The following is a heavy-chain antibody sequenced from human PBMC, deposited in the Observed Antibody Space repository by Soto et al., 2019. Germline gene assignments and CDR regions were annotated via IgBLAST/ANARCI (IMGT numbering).Heavy chain of an antibody. CDR3: AKYEFGESPGSGMDV. CDR2: ISYHGSNK. J-gene: IGHJ6*02. D-gene: IGHD3-10*01. V-gene: IGHV3-30*18. CDR1: GFTFSSYG. Sequence: PGGSLRLSCAASGFTFSSYGMHWVRQAPGKGLEWVAVISYHGSNKYYADSVKGRFTISRDNSKNTLYLQMNSLRAEDTAVYYCAKYEFGESPGSGMDVWGQGTTVTVSS.